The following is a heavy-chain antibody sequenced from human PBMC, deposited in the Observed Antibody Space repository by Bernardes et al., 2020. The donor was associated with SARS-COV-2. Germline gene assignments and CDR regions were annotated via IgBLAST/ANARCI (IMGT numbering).Heavy chain of an antibody. D-gene: IGHD2-15*01. CDR1: GFTFSSYS. CDR3: ASTTPYCSGGSCYYYYGMDV. Sequence: GGSLRLSCAASGFTFSSYSMNWVRQAPGKGLEWVASVSSSSSFIYSADSVKGRFTISRDNAKNSLYLQMNSLRAEDTAVYYCASTTPYCSGGSCYYYYGMDVWGQGTTVTVSS. J-gene: IGHJ6*02. CDR2: VSSSSSFI. V-gene: IGHV3-21*01.